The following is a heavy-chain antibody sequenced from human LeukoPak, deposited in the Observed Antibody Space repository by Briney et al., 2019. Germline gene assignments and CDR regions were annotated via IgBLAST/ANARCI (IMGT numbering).Heavy chain of an antibody. CDR3: AREGYDSSGVDY. CDR1: GDSFSGYY. D-gene: IGHD3-22*01. J-gene: IGHJ4*02. V-gene: IGHV4-34*01. Sequence: SETLSLTCAVYGDSFSGYYWSWIRQPPGKGLEWIAEINHRGTTYYNPSLKSRVTISVDTSKNQFSLKLSSVTAADTAVYYCAREGYDSSGVDYWGQGTLVTVSS. CDR2: INHRGTT.